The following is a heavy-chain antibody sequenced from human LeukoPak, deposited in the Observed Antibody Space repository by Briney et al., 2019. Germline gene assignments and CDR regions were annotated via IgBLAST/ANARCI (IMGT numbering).Heavy chain of an antibody. CDR1: GFTFSSYA. V-gene: IGHV3-23*01. CDR3: AKDLTDYSGWYYFDY. J-gene: IGHJ4*02. Sequence: GGSLRLSCAASGFTFSSYAMSWVRQAPGKGLEWVSAISGSGGSTYYADSVKGRFTISRDNSKNTLYLQMNSLRAEDTAVYYCAKDLTDYSGWYYFDYRGQGTLVTVSS. CDR2: ISGSGGST. D-gene: IGHD6-19*01.